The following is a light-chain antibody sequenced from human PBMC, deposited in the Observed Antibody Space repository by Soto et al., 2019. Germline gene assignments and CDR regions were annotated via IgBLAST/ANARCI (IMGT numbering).Light chain of an antibody. CDR3: QQSYSNPPT. CDR2: GAT. CDR1: QSISTY. J-gene: IGKJ2*01. Sequence: DIRMTQSPSSLSASVGDRVTITCRASQSISTYLSWYQQKPGKAPKLLIYGATRLQSGAPSRFPGSGSGTEFTLTISSLQPEDFATYSCQQSYSNPPTFAQGTKLEIK. V-gene: IGKV1-39*01.